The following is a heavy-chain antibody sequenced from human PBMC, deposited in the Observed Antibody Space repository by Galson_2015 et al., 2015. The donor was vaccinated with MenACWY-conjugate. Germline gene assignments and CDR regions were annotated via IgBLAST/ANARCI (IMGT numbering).Heavy chain of an antibody. V-gene: IGHV3-74*01. CDR3: AGDRISMVRGVLTSNGIDP. CDR2: INKDGGST. D-gene: IGHD3-10*01. J-gene: IGHJ5*02. CDR1: GFTFSSCW. Sequence: SLRLSCAASGFTFSSCWVHWVRQAPGKGLVWVSRINKDGGSTSYADSVKGRFTISRDNAKNTPYLQMNSLRAEDTAVYYCAGDRISMVRGVLTSNGIDPWGQGTLVTVSS.